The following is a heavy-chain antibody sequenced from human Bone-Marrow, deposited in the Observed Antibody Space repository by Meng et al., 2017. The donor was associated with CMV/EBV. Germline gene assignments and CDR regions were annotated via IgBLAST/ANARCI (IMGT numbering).Heavy chain of an antibody. J-gene: IGHJ6*01. V-gene: IGHV3-74*01. Sequence: GESLKISCAASGFTFNNHWMHWVRQAPGKGLLWVSRIDSDGSSTSCADSVKGRFTISRDNAKNTLYLQMNSLRAEDTAVYYRARAVGYSYGLLNYYYYYDMDVWGPGNTVNGSS. CDR2: IDSDGSST. D-gene: IGHD5-18*01. CDR1: GFTFNNHW. CDR3: ARAVGYSYGLLNYYYYYDMDV.